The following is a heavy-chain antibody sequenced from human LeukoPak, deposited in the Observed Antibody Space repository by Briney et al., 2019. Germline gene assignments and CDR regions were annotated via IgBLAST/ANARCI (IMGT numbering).Heavy chain of an antibody. Sequence: SETLSLTCTVSGGSISSSSYYWGWIRQPPGKGLEWIGSIYYSGSTYYNPSLKSRVTISVDTSKNQFSLKLSSVTAADTAVYFCARHWKGFLGSRKYYMDVWGKGITVTISS. D-gene: IGHD6-13*01. CDR3: ARHWKGFLGSRKYYMDV. V-gene: IGHV4-39*01. CDR2: IYYSGST. CDR1: GGSISSSSYY. J-gene: IGHJ6*03.